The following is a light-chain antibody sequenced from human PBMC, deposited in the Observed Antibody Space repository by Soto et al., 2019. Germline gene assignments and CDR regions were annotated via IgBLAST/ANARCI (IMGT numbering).Light chain of an antibody. CDR2: AGS. V-gene: IGKV1-39*01. Sequence: DIQMTQSPSSLSASVGDSVTITCRTSQHVDRYLNWYQQQPGKAPKLLIYAGSNLQSGVPSRFSGTGSGTDFTLTISSLQPEDFATYYCQQSFITPHTFGQGTKVDIK. CDR1: QHVDRY. CDR3: QQSFITPHT. J-gene: IGKJ2*01.